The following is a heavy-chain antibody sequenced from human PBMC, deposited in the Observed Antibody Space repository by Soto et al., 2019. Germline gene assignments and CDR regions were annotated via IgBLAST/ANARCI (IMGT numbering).Heavy chain of an antibody. CDR3: ARVVRHFSGAGDHGFDH. CDR1: GYIFANYP. Sequence: QVQLVQSGAEMKRPGASVTVSCTASGYIFANYPIQWVCKAPGQGLDRMGWINPGNGNTKYSKKFQVRLTITRDTSANNIYIELSSLTSRDTAMYYCARVVRHFSGAGDHGFDHWCHETLVTVFS. V-gene: IGHV1-3*01. D-gene: IGHD3-3*02. J-gene: IGHJ5*02. CDR2: INPGNGNT.